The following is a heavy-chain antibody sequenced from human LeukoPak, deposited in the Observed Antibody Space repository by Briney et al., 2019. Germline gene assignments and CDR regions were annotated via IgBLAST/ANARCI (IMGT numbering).Heavy chain of an antibody. CDR3: TTDRVLLRFLEWLQIDY. D-gene: IGHD3-3*01. CDR2: IKSKTDGGTT. Sequence: GGSLRLSCAASGFTFSNAWMSWVRQAPGKGLEWVGRIKSKTDGGTTDYAAPVKGRFTISRDDSKNTLYLQMNSLKTEDTAVYYCTTDRVLLRFLEWLQIDYWGQGTLVTVSS. CDR1: GFTFSNAW. J-gene: IGHJ4*02. V-gene: IGHV3-15*01.